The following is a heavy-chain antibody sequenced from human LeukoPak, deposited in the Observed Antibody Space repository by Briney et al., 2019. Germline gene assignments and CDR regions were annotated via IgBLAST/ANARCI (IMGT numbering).Heavy chain of an antibody. CDR1: GFTFMTYW. CDR3: ARSTSHYYYYYMDV. J-gene: IGHJ6*03. CDR2: IKQDVSEK. Sequence: GGSLRLSCAASGFTFMTYWMSWVRQAPGKGLEWVANIKQDVSEKYYVDSVKGRFTISRDNAKNSLYLQMNGLRAEDTAVYYCARSTSHYYYYYMDVWGKGTTVTISS. V-gene: IGHV3-7*01.